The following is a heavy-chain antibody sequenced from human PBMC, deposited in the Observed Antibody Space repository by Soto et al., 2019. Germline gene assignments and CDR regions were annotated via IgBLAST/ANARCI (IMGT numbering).Heavy chain of an antibody. V-gene: IGHV1-8*01. Sequence: QVQLVQSGAEVKKPGASVKVSCKASGYTFTSYDINWVRQATGQGLEWMGWMNPNSGNTGYAQKFQVRVTMTRNTSIGTAYMKLSSMKSEDTAVYYCARTLYGDNVDYWGQGTLVTVSS. J-gene: IGHJ4*02. CDR3: ARTLYGDNVDY. CDR2: MNPNSGNT. D-gene: IGHD4-17*01. CDR1: GYTFTSYD.